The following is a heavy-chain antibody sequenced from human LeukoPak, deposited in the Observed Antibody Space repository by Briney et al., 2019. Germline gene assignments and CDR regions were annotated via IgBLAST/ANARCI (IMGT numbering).Heavy chain of an antibody. CDR3: AKDKGWFGELSLFDY. D-gene: IGHD3-10*01. CDR2: IRYDGSNK. Sequence: GGSLRLSCAASGFTFCSYGMHWVRQAPGKGLEGVAFIRYDGSNKYYADSVKGRFPISRDNSKNTLYLQMNSLRAEDTAVYYCAKDKGWFGELSLFDYWGQGNLVTVSS. J-gene: IGHJ4*02. CDR1: GFTFCSYG. V-gene: IGHV3-30*02.